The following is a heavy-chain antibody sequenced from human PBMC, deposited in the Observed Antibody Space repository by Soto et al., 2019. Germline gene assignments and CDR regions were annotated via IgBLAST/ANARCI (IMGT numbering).Heavy chain of an antibody. CDR1: GGSISSSSYY. V-gene: IGHV4-39*01. D-gene: IGHD3-16*01. Sequence: QLQLQEAGPGLVKSSETLSLTCTVSGGSISSSSYYWNWIRQPPGKGLEWIGSVYYSGTTYSNPSLKRRVTISVVTYHQFSLNLSQVTAAATASYYRAIRPMLGPLAENAFDIWGQGTTVTVSS. J-gene: IGHJ3*02. CDR2: VYYSGTT. CDR3: AIRPMLGPLAENAFDI.